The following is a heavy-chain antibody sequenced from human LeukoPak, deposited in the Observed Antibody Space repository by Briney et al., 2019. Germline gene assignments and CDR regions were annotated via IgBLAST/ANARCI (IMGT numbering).Heavy chain of an antibody. Sequence: SETLSLTCTVSGGSISSSSYYWGWIRQPPGKGLEWIGSIYYSGSTYYSPSLKSRVTISVDTSKNQFSLKLSSVTAADTAVYYCAMQENSLFDYWGQGTLVTVSS. CDR1: GGSISSSSYY. CDR2: IYYSGST. D-gene: IGHD2/OR15-2a*01. J-gene: IGHJ4*02. V-gene: IGHV4-39*07. CDR3: AMQENSLFDY.